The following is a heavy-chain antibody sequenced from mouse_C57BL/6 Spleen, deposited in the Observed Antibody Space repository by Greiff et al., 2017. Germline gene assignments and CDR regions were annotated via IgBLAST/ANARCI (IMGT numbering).Heavy chain of an antibody. Sequence: VQLQQSGAELMKPGASVKLSCKATGYTFSGYWIEWVKQRPGHGLEWIGEIFPGSGSTNYNAKFKGKATFTAATSSNTAYMQLSSLTTEDSAIYYCARRDYDYVFAYWGRGA. CDR1: GYTFSGYW. CDR3: ARRDYDYVFAY. J-gene: IGHJ3*01. V-gene: IGHV1-9*01. CDR2: IFPGSGST. D-gene: IGHD2-4*01.